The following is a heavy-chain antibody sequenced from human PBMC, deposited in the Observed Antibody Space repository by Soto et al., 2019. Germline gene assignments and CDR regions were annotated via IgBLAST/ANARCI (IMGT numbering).Heavy chain of an antibody. V-gene: IGHV1-46*01. J-gene: IGHJ4*02. D-gene: IGHD3-22*01. CDR2: IHPSAGST. CDR3: ARGYTPYYDSSGYYYGEDY. CDR1: GYTFTNYY. Sequence: QVQLVQSGAEVKKPGASVKLSCKTSGYTFTNYYIHWVRQAPGQGLGWMGMIHPSAGSTTYAQKFQGRVTMTRDTSTSTVYMELSRLRSDDTAVFYCARGYTPYYDSSGYYYGEDYWGQGALVTVSS.